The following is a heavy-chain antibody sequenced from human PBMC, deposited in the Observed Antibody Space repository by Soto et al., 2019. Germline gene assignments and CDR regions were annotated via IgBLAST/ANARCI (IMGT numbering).Heavy chain of an antibody. CDR1: GDTFNFYS. CDR2: VNPILSMS. Sequence: QVQLVQSGAEVKSAGSSVKVSCKASGDTFNFYSINWVRQAPGLGLEWVGRVNPILSMSNYAQRFQGRVRMTADKSTGTAYVELRSLRSEDTAIYSCASNYGSGYRAFDSWGQGALVTVSS. D-gene: IGHD3-10*01. J-gene: IGHJ4*02. CDR3: ASNYGSGYRAFDS. V-gene: IGHV1-69*02.